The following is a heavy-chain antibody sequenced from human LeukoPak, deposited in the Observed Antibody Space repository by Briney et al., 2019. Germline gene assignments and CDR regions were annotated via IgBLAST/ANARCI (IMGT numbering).Heavy chain of an antibody. CDR1: GYTFTSYA. V-gene: IGHV1-3*01. Sequence: ASVKVSCKASGYTFTSYAMHWVRQAPGQRLEWMGWINAGNGNTKYSQKFQGRVTITRDTSASTAYMELSSLRSEDTAVYYCATRFHNCSGGSCYSLWEMHYYYYGMDVWGQGTTVTVSS. J-gene: IGHJ6*02. CDR2: INAGNGNT. CDR3: ATRFHNCSGGSCYSLWEMHYYYYGMDV. D-gene: IGHD2-15*01.